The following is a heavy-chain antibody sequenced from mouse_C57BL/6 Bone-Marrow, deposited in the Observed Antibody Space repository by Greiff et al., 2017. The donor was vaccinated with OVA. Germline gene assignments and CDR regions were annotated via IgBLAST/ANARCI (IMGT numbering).Heavy chain of an antibody. CDR1: GFTFSSYG. D-gene: IGHD3-3*01. J-gene: IGHJ1*03. V-gene: IGHV5-6*02. CDR2: ISSGGSYT. Sequence: EVMLVESGGDLVKPGGSLKLSCAASGFTFSSYGMSWVRQTPDKRLEWVATISSGGSYTYYPDSVKGRFTISREDAKNTLYLQMSSLKSEDTAMYYCARRTATGYFDVWGTGTTVTVSS. CDR3: ARRTATGYFDV.